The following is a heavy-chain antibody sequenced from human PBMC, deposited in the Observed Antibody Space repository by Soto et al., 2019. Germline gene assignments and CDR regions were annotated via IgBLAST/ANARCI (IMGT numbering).Heavy chain of an antibody. Sequence: QVQMVQSGDEVKKPGASVKVSCKASGYTFTSYGISWVRQAPGQGLEWMGWISAYNGNTNYARKLEGRVTMNTDTSTSTAYMWLRSLRSEETAVYYCARADYYGAGSQVDPWGQGTLVTVSS. V-gene: IGHV1-18*01. CDR1: GYTFTSYG. J-gene: IGHJ5*02. CDR3: ARADYYGAGSQVDP. CDR2: ISAYNGNT. D-gene: IGHD3-10*01.